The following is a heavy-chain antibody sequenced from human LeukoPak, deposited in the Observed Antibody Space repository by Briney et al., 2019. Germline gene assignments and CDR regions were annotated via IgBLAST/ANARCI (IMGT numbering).Heavy chain of an antibody. CDR3: ARDPRGSSSNNCFDP. Sequence: GGSLRLSCAASGFTFSSYSMNWVRQAPGKGLEWVSSISSSSSYIYYADSVKGRFTIPRDNTKNSLYLQMNSLRAEDTAVYYCARDPRGSSSNNCFDPWGQGTLVTVSS. D-gene: IGHD6-6*01. V-gene: IGHV3-21*01. CDR1: GFTFSSYS. J-gene: IGHJ5*02. CDR2: ISSSSSYI.